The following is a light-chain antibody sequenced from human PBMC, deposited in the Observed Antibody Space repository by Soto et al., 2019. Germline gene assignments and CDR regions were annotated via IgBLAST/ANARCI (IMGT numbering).Light chain of an antibody. V-gene: IGKV3-15*01. CDR3: QQYNNWPPWT. J-gene: IGKJ1*01. CDR2: GAS. Sequence: EIVLTQSPGTLSLSPGERATLSCRACQSLSSSLAWYQQKPGQAPRLLIYGASTRATGIPARFSGSGSGTEFTLTISSLQSEDFAVYYCQQYNNWPPWTFGQGTKVDIK. CDR1: QSLSSS.